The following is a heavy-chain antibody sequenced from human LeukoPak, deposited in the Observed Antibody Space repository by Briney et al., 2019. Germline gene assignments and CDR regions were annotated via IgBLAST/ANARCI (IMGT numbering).Heavy chain of an antibody. D-gene: IGHD3-9*01. CDR2: ISSSGSTI. CDR3: ARDRLRYFDNFDY. CDR1: GFTFSDYY. V-gene: IGHV3-11*01. Sequence: PGGSLRLSCAASGFTFSDYYMSWIRQAPGKGLEWVSYISSSGSTIYYADSVKDRFTISRDNAKNSLYLQMNSLRAEDTAVYYCARDRLRYFDNFDYWGQGTLVTVSS. J-gene: IGHJ4*02.